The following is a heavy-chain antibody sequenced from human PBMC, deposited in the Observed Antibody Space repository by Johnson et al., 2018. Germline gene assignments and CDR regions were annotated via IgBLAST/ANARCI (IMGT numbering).Heavy chain of an antibody. Sequence: VQLVQSGGGVVQPGGSLRLSCTASGFTFDDYAMHWVRQAPGKGLEWVSAISWTSGGIDYVDSVKGRFTISRENAKNSLHLQMNRLRAEDTAVYYCARDWEEMATITRYFQHWGQGTLVTVSS. CDR2: ISWTSGGI. V-gene: IGHV3-9*01. CDR3: ARDWEEMATITRYFQH. CDR1: GFTFDDYA. J-gene: IGHJ1*01. D-gene: IGHD5-24*01.